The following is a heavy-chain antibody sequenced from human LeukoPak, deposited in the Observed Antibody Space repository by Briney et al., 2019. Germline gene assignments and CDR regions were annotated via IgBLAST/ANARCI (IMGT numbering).Heavy chain of an antibody. V-gene: IGHV3-30*03. J-gene: IGHJ3*02. CDR1: GFTFSSYG. D-gene: IGHD2-15*01. CDR3: ASRYCSGGSCYYISSLVGDAFDI. CDR2: ISYDGSNK. Sequence: GRSLRLSCAASGFTFSSYGMHWVRQAPGKGLEWVAVISYDGSNKYYADSVKGRFTISRDNSKNTLYLQMNSLRAEDTAVYYCASRYCSGGSCYYISSLVGDAFDIWGQGTMVTVSS.